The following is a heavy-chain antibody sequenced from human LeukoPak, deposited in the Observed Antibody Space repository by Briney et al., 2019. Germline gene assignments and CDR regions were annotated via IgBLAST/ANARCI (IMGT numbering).Heavy chain of an antibody. CDR2: ISGGGGTT. Sequence: GSLRLSCAASGFTFKRNSMNWVRQAPGKGLEWVAAISGGGGTTNYGDSVKARFIISRDSSSNTLFLQMNNLRADDTAVYYCARSPSLLWFGAAAFLDYWGQGALVTVSS. V-gene: IGHV3-23*01. CDR3: ARSPSLLWFGAAAFLDY. CDR1: GFTFKRNS. D-gene: IGHD3-10*01. J-gene: IGHJ4*02.